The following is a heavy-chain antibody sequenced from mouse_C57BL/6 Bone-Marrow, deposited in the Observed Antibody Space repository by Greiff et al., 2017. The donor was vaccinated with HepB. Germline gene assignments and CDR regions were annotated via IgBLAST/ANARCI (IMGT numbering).Heavy chain of an antibody. Sequence: QVQLQQSDAELVKPGASVKISCKVSGYTFTDHTIHWMKQRPEQGLEWIGYIYPRDGSNKYNEKFKGKATLTADKSSSTAYMQINSLTSEDSAVYFCAREEDSSGYGFAYWGQGTLVTVSA. V-gene: IGHV1-78*01. D-gene: IGHD3-2*02. CDR2: IYPRDGSN. J-gene: IGHJ3*01. CDR3: AREEDSSGYGFAY. CDR1: GYTFTDHT.